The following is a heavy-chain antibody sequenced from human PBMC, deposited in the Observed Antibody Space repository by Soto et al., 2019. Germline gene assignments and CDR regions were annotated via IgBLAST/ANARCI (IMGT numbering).Heavy chain of an antibody. CDR2: ISYDGSNK. Sequence: PGGSLRLSCAASGFTFSSYGMHWVRQAPGKGLEWVAVISYDGSNKYYADSVKGRFTITRDNSKNTLYLQMNSLRAEDTAVYYCAKAYNTGIAVAGTIDYWGQGTLVTVSS. J-gene: IGHJ4*02. CDR3: AKAYNTGIAVAGTIDY. D-gene: IGHD6-19*01. CDR1: GFTFSSYG. V-gene: IGHV3-30*18.